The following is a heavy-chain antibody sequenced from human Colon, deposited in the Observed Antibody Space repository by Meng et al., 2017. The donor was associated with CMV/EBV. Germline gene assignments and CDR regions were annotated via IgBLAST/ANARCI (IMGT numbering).Heavy chain of an antibody. CDR2: ILPGLGTT. Sequence: SVKVSCKASGGTFSSYTISWIRQAPGQGLEWMGGILPGLGTTNFAQKFKGRVTLTVDESTSTVYMELSSLRSDVTAVYYCAKEGGVRALTWFDPWGQGTQVTVSS. J-gene: IGHJ5*02. V-gene: IGHV1-69*13. D-gene: IGHD3-10*01. CDR3: AKEGGVRALTWFDP. CDR1: GGTFSSYT.